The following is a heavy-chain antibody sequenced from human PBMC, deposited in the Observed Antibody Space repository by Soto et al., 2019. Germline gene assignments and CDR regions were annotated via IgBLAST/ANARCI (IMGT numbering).Heavy chain of an antibody. D-gene: IGHD3-16*01. CDR3: TTDEGDARGFYNFDY. Sequence: DVELVESGGGLGKPGESLRLSCAVSGFTFRNVWMSWVRQAPGRGLEWVGRIRSKADGGSTGYAAPVNGRFIVSRDDSKDMLYLQMNSLKIDDTAGYYCTTDEGDARGFYNFDYWGQGILVTVSS. J-gene: IGHJ4*02. CDR2: IRSKADGGST. V-gene: IGHV3-15*07. CDR1: GFTFRNVW.